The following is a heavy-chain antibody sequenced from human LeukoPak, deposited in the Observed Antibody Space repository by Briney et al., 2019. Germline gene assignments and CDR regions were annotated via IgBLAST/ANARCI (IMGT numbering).Heavy chain of an antibody. CDR2: IRYDGSNK. CDR1: GFTFSSYG. D-gene: IGHD6-6*01. V-gene: IGHV3-30*02. J-gene: IGHJ4*02. CDR3: AKDKKEYSSSPGYYFDY. Sequence: GGSLRLSCAASGFTFSSYGMHWVRQAPGKGLEWVAFIRYDGSNKYYADSVKGRFTISRDNSKNTLYLQMNSLRAEDTAVYYCAKDKKEYSSSPGYYFDYWGQGTLVTVSS.